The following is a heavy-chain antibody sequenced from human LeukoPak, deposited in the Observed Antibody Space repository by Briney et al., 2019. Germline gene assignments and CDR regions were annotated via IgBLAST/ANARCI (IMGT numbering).Heavy chain of an antibody. V-gene: IGHV4-59*01. CDR3: ARDRLAAAGDYYGMDV. Sequence: PSETLSLTCTVSGGSISSYYWSWIRQPPGKGLEWIGYIYYSGSTNYNPSLKSRVTISVDTSKNQFSLKLSSVTAADTAVYYCARDRLAAAGDYYGMDVWGQGTTVTVSS. CDR2: IYYSGST. D-gene: IGHD6-13*01. CDR1: GGSISSYY. J-gene: IGHJ6*02.